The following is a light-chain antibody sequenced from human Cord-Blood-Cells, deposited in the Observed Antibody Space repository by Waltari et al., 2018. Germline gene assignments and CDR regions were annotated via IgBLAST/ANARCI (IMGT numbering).Light chain of an antibody. CDR3: QQSYSTPIT. CDR2: AAS. Sequence: DIQMTQSPSSLSASVGDRVTITCRASQSISSYLNWYQQTPVNAPKLLIYAASSLQSGVPSRFSGSGSGTDFTLTISSLQPEDFATYYCQQSYSTPITFGQGTRLEIK. J-gene: IGKJ5*01. CDR1: QSISSY. V-gene: IGKV1-39*01.